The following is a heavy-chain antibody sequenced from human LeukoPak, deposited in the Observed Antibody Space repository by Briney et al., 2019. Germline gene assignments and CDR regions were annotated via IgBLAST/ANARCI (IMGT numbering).Heavy chain of an antibody. CDR3: ARVGDHFHWYLDL. CDR2: LYSGSST. Sequence: GGSLRLSCAASGFSVSTNYMNWVRQAPGKGLEWVSILYSGSSTYYADSVEDRFIVSRDSSKKTLSLQMNDLRAEDTAVYYCARVGDHFHWYLDLWGRGTLVTVSS. D-gene: IGHD3-3*02. CDR1: GFSVSTNY. V-gene: IGHV3-53*01. J-gene: IGHJ2*01.